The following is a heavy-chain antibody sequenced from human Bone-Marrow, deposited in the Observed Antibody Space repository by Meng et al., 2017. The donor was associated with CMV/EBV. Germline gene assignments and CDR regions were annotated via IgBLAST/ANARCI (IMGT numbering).Heavy chain of an antibody. D-gene: IGHD1-26*01. CDR1: GYTFTGYY. Sequence: ASVKVSCKASGYTFTGYYMHWVRQAPGQGLEWMGWINPNSGDTNYAQKFQGRVTMTRDTSISTAYMELGRLRSDGAAVNYCSRGGWELVEAFDIWGQGTMVTVSS. CDR2: INPNSGDT. J-gene: IGHJ3*02. CDR3: SRGGWELVEAFDI. V-gene: IGHV1-2*02.